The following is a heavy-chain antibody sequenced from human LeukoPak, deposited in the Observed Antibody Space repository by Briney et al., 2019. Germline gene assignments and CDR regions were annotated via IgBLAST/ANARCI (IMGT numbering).Heavy chain of an antibody. CDR2: ISSNGGRT. V-gene: IGHV3-64*01. Sequence: GGSLRLSCAASGFTFSSYAFHWVRQAPGKGLEYVSAISSNGGRTYYANSVKGRFTISRDNSKNTLYLQMGRLRAEDVAVYYCARDFLVGATAFDIWGQGTMVTVSS. CDR3: ARDFLVGATAFDI. CDR1: GFTFSSYA. D-gene: IGHD1-26*01. J-gene: IGHJ3*02.